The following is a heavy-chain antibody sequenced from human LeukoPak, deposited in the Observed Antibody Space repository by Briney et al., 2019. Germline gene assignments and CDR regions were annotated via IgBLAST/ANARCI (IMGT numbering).Heavy chain of an antibody. J-gene: IGHJ6*03. CDR1: GFTFSSYE. Sequence: GGSLRLSCAASGFTFSSYEMNWVRQAPGKGLEWVSYISSSGSTIYYADSVKGRFTISRDNAKNSLYLQMNSLRAEDTAVYYCAGEMLWFGELLTTLRHYYMDVWGKGTTVTIFS. CDR2: ISSSGSTI. CDR3: AGEMLWFGELLTTLRHYYMDV. V-gene: IGHV3-48*03. D-gene: IGHD3-10*01.